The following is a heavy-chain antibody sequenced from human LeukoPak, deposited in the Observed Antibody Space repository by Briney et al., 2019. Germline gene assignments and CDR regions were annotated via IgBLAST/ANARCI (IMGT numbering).Heavy chain of an antibody. CDR3: ARDDRAKRIITMVRGAFYYMDV. CDR1: GGSISSYY. J-gene: IGHJ6*03. V-gene: IGHV4-39*07. D-gene: IGHD3-10*01. CDR2: IHYSGST. Sequence: SETLSLTCTVSGGSISSYYWGWIRQPPGKGLEWIGSIHYSGSTYYNPSLKSRVTISVDTSKNQFSLKLSSVTAADTAVYYCARDDRAKRIITMVRGAFYYMDVWGKGTTVTVSS.